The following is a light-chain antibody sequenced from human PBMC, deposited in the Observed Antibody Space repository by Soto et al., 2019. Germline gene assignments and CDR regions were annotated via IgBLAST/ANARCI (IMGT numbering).Light chain of an antibody. J-gene: IGKJ1*01. V-gene: IGKV3-15*01. CDR1: QSISSN. CDR3: QQYNNWPRT. CDR2: GAS. Sequence: VLTQSPDTLSLSPGERATLSCRASQSISSNFLAWYQQKAGQAPRLLIYGASTRATGIPARFSGSGSGTEFTLTISSLQSEDFAVYYCQQYNNWPRTFGQGTKVDI.